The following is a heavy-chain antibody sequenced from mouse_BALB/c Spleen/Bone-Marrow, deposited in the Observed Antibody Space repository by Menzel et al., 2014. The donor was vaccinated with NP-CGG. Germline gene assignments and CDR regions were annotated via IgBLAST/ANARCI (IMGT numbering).Heavy chain of an antibody. CDR3: ARNNGGYYSWFAY. V-gene: IGHV2-2*02. J-gene: IGHJ3*01. CDR2: IWRGGST. Sequence: QVQLKQSGPGLVQPSQSLSIPCTVSGFSLTSYGVHWVRQSPGKGLEWLGVIWRGGSTDYNAAFISRLSISKDNSKSQVFFKMNSLQANDTAIYYCARNNGGYYSWFAYWGQGTLVTVSA. D-gene: IGHD2-3*01. CDR1: GFSLTSYG.